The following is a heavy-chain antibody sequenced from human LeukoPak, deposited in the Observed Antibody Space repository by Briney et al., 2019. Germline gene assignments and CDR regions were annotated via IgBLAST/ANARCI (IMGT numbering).Heavy chain of an antibody. Sequence: SETLSLTCTVSGGSISSYYWSWIRQPAGKGLEWIGSIYYSGTTYYSPSLESRVTISVDTSNNQVSLNLNSVTAADTAIYFCARGGFYGHPFDFGGQGILVTVSS. CDR1: GGSISSYY. CDR2: IYYSGTT. D-gene: IGHD3-10*01. CDR3: ARGGFYGHPFDF. V-gene: IGHV4-4*07. J-gene: IGHJ4*02.